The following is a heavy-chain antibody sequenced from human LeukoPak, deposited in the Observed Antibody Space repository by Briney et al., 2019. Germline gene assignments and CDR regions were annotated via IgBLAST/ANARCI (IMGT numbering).Heavy chain of an antibody. D-gene: IGHD2-8*01. CDR1: GGSISSSSYY. CDR2: IYYSGST. Sequence: SETLSLTCTVSGGSISSSSYYWGWIRQPPGKGLEWTGSIYYSGSTYYNPSLKSRVTISVDTSKNQSSLKLSSVTAADTAVYYCARQKVYAISNDWFDPWGQGTLVTVSS. V-gene: IGHV4-39*01. CDR3: ARQKVYAISNDWFDP. J-gene: IGHJ5*02.